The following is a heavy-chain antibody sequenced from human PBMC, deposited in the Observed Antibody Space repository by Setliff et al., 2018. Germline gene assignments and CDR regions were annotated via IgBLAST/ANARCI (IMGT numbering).Heavy chain of an antibody. CDR3: ARGRNIAARLLDS. J-gene: IGHJ4*02. CDR2: VHFTGST. V-gene: IGHV4-61*08. CDR1: GGSISSGGYY. D-gene: IGHD6-6*01. Sequence: SETLSLTCTVSGGSISSGGYYWSWIRQHPGKGLEWIGYVHFTGSTNYNPSLKSRVTISIDTSKDQFSLKLISMTAADTAVYYCARGRNIAARLLDSWGQGTLVTVSS.